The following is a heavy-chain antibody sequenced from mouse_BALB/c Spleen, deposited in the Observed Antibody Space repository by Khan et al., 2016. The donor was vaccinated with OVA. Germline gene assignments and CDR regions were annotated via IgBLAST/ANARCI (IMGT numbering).Heavy chain of an antibody. CDR2: IRSGGST. CDR3: ARNYDYDEGLAY. CDR1: GFSLTTYG. J-gene: IGHJ3*01. V-gene: IGHV2-2*02. Sequence: QEQLKESGPGLVQPSQSLSITCTVSGFSLTTYGVHWVRQSPGKGLEWLGVIRSGGSTDYNAAFISRLSIRKDSSKSQVFFKMNSLQVNDTAIYYCARNYDYDEGLAYWGQGTLVTVSA. D-gene: IGHD2-4*01.